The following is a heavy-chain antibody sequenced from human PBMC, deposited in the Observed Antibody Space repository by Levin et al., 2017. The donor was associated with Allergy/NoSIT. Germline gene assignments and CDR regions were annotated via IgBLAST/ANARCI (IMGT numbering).Heavy chain of an antibody. J-gene: IGHJ4*02. CDR1: GFTFSSYA. D-gene: IGHD4-17*01. V-gene: IGHV3-23*01. Sequence: GESLKISCAASGFTFSSYAMSWVRQAPGKGLEWVSAISGSGGSTYYADSVKGRFTISRDNSKNTLYLQMNSLRAEDTAVYYCAKDRRTTVTYYWGQGTLVTVSS. CDR3: AKDRRTTVTYY. CDR2: ISGSGGST.